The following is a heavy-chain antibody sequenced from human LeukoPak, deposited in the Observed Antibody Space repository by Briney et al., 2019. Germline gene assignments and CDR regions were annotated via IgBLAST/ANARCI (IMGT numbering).Heavy chain of an antibody. D-gene: IGHD4-17*01. CDR2: ISGSGGST. J-gene: IGHJ4*02. CDR1: GFTFSSYS. Sequence: GGSLRLSCAASGFTFSSYSMNWVRQAPGKGLEWVSTISGSGGSTYHADSVKGRFTISRDNSKNTLYLQMNSLRAEDTAVYYCAKDLNYGGHGMGYFDYWGQGTLVTVSS. V-gene: IGHV3-23*01. CDR3: AKDLNYGGHGMGYFDY.